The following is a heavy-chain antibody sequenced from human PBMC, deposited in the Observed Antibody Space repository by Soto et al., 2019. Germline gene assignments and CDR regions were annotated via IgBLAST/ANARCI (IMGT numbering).Heavy chain of an antibody. CDR3: ANDLYCSSTSCRILTYYYYGMDV. Sequence: GGSLRLSCAASGFTFSSYGMHWVRQAPGKGLEWVAVISYDGSNKYYADSVKGRFTISRDNSKNTLYLQMNSLRAEDTAVYYCANDLYCSSTSCRILTYYYYGMDVWGQGTTVTVSS. CDR1: GFTFSSYG. V-gene: IGHV3-30*18. J-gene: IGHJ6*02. CDR2: ISYDGSNK. D-gene: IGHD2-2*01.